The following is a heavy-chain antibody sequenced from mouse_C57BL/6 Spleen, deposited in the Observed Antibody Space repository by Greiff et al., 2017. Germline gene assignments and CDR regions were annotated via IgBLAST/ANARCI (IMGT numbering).Heavy chain of an antibody. CDR2: IDPSDSYT. CDR1: GYTFTSYW. J-gene: IGHJ2*01. Sequence: VQLQQPGAELVKPGASVKLSCKASGYTFTSYWMQWVNQRPGQGLEWIGEIDPSDSYTNYNQKFKGKATLTVDTSSSTAYMQLSSLTSEDSAVYYCASDLGYFDYWGQGTTLTVSS. V-gene: IGHV1-50*01. CDR3: ASDLGYFDY.